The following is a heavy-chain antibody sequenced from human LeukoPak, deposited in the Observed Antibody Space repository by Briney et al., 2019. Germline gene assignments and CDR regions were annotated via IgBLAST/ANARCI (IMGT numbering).Heavy chain of an antibody. J-gene: IGHJ5*02. CDR2: IYHTGSI. Sequence: SETLSLTCTVSGGSISRYYWTWIRQPPGKGLEWIGYIYHTGSINYNPSLESRVTISVDTSKNQFSLKLSSVTAADTAIYYCASIAVAAKSNWFDPWGQGTLVTVSS. V-gene: IGHV4-59*01. D-gene: IGHD6-19*01. CDR1: GGSISRYY. CDR3: ASIAVAAKSNWFDP.